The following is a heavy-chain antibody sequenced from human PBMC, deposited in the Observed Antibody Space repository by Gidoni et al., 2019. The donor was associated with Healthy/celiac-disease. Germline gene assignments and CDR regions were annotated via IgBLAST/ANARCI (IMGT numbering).Heavy chain of an antibody. Sequence: QVQLVESGGGVVQPGRSLRLSCAASGFTFSSSAMHWVRQAPGKGLEWVAVISYDGSNKYYADSVKGRFTISRDNSKNTLYLQMNSLRAEDTAVYYCAKFHQGHSDWGQGTLVTVSS. CDR1: GFTFSSSA. V-gene: IGHV3-30-3*02. CDR3: AKFHQGHSD. D-gene: IGHD2-2*01. J-gene: IGHJ4*02. CDR2: ISYDGSNK.